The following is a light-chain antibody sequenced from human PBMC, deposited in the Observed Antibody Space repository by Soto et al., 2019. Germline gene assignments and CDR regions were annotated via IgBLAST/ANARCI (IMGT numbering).Light chain of an antibody. J-gene: IGLJ2*01. CDR3: SSYTSSNTLV. V-gene: IGLV2-14*01. CDR2: EVS. Sequence: QSALTQPASVSGSPGQSITISCTGTSSDVGGYNYVSWYQQHPGKAPKLMIYEVSNRPSGVSNRLYGSKSGNTASLTISGRQAEDEADYYCSSYTSSNTLVLGGGTKLTVL. CDR1: SSDVGGYNY.